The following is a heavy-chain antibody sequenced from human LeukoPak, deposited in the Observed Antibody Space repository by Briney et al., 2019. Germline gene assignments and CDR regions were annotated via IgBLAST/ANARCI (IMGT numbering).Heavy chain of an antibody. CDR1: GFTFSDHW. CDR2: ISPDGSAT. Sequence: GGSLRLSCEGSGFTFSDHWMSWVRQAPGKGLEWVANISPDGSATFYVDSVKGRFTISRDNGKNSLYLQMFSLRAEDTADYYCVRSIDYWGQGTLVTVSS. V-gene: IGHV3-7*01. J-gene: IGHJ4*02. CDR3: VRSIDY.